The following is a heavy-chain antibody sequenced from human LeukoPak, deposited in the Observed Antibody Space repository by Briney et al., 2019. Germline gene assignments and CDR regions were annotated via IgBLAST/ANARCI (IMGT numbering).Heavy chain of an antibody. D-gene: IGHD3-22*01. V-gene: IGHV4-34*01. J-gene: IGHJ4*02. CDR1: GGSFSGYY. CDR2: INHSGST. Sequence: PSETLSLTCAVYGGSFSGYYWSWIRQPPGKGLEWIGEINHSGSTNHNPSLKSRVTTSVDTSKNQFSLKLSSVTAADTAVYYCELYDSSGYTYFDYWGQGTLVTVSS. CDR3: ELYDSSGYTYFDY.